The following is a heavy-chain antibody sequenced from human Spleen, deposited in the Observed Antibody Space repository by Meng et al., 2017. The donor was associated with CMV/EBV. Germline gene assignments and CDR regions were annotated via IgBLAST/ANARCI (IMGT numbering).Heavy chain of an antibody. CDR1: GLTVSDNY. V-gene: IGHV3-11*04. J-gene: IGHJ6*02. CDR2: IDSSASAI. D-gene: IGHD2-8*01. Sequence: GGSLRLSCAASGLTVSDNYMNWVRQAPGKGLDWVSYIDSSASAIYYPDSVKGRFTISRDNAENSLYLQMNSLRAEDTAVYYCARSPRGVYYGMDVWGQGTTVTVSS. CDR3: ARSPRGVYYGMDV.